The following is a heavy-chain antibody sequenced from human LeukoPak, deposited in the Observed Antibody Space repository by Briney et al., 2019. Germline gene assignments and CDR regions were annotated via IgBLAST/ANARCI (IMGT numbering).Heavy chain of an antibody. Sequence: GGSLRLSCAASGFTFSDHYMSWIRQAPGKGLEWVAFIRYDGSNKYYADSVKGRFTISRDNSKNTLYLQMKSLRAEDTAVYYCAKGGGYEAQYYYYYLDVWGKGTTVTISS. CDR1: GFTFSDHY. J-gene: IGHJ6*03. V-gene: IGHV3-30*02. D-gene: IGHD5-12*01. CDR2: IRYDGSNK. CDR3: AKGGGYEAQYYYYYLDV.